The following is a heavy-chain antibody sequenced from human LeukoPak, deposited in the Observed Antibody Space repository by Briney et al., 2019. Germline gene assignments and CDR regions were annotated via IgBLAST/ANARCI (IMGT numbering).Heavy chain of an antibody. Sequence: PGGSLRLSCAASGFPFSDYFMTWTRQAPGKGLEWISSIGGSSSSIYYADSVKGRFTISRDNAKNSLSLQMNSLRAEDSAVYYCARNKRAYSYGLTYYYYMDVWGKGTTVTVSS. D-gene: IGHD5-18*01. CDR1: GFPFSDYF. V-gene: IGHV3-11*04. CDR3: ARNKRAYSYGLTYYYYMDV. J-gene: IGHJ6*03. CDR2: IGGSSSSI.